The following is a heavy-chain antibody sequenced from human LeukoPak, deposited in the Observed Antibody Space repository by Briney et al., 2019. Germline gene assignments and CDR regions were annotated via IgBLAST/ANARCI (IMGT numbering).Heavy chain of an antibody. V-gene: IGHV1-8*03. Sequence: ASVKVSCKASGYTFTSYDINWVRQATGQGLEWMGWMNPNSGNTGYAQKFQGRVTITRNTSISAAYMELSSVTAADTAVYYCAREGGTVTPLGYYYYMDVWGKGTTVTVSS. CDR3: AREGGTVTPLGYYYYMDV. D-gene: IGHD4-17*01. J-gene: IGHJ6*03. CDR2: MNPNSGNT. CDR1: GYTFTSYD.